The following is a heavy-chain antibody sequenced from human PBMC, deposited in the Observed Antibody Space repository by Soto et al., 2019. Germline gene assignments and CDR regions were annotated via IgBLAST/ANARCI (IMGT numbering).Heavy chain of an antibody. CDR3: ARDFTVAAIGVGVDY. D-gene: IGHD6-19*01. CDR1: GFTFSTYA. J-gene: IGHJ4*02. CDR2: IWYDGSKK. V-gene: IGHV3-33*08. Sequence: ESGGGVVQPGRSLRLSCAASGFTFSTYAMHWVRQAPGKGLEWVADIWYDGSKKNYADSVKGRFTISRDNSKDTLYLQMNSLRAEDAAVYYCARDFTVAAIGVGVDYWGQGTLVTVSS.